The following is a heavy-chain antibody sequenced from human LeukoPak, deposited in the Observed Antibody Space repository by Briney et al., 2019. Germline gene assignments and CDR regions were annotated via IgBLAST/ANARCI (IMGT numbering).Heavy chain of an antibody. CDR3: AREEGDYGAFDI. CDR2: INHSGST. V-gene: IGHV4-34*01. J-gene: IGHJ3*02. Sequence: PSETLSLTCAVYGGSFSGYYWSWIRQPPGKGLEWIEEINHSGSTNYNPSLKSRVTISVDTSKNQFSLKLSSVTAADTAVYYCAREEGDYGAFDIWGQGTMVTVSS. CDR1: GGSFSGYY. D-gene: IGHD4-17*01.